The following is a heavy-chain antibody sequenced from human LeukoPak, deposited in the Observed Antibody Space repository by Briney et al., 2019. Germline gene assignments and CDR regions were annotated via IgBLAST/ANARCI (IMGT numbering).Heavy chain of an antibody. CDR1: GYTFTGYY. V-gene: IGHV1-2*06. Sequence: GASVKVSCKASGYTFTGYYMHWLRQAPGQGLEWMGRINPNSGGTNYAQKFQGRVTMTRDTSISTAYMELSRLRSDDTAVYYCARDYYYYYYYMDVWGKGTTVTVSS. CDR2: INPNSGGT. J-gene: IGHJ6*03. CDR3: ARDYYYYYYYMDV.